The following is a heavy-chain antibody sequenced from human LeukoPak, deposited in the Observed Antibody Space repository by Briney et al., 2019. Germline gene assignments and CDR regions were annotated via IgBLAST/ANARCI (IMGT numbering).Heavy chain of an antibody. D-gene: IGHD3-10*01. CDR2: IHYDGARS. J-gene: IGHJ4*02. CDR3: AKAIWVAATSSWFCLDY. Sequence: GGSLRLSCAASGFTFSSYSMNWVRQAPGKGLEWVAFIHYDGARSYYADSVKGRFTISRDNSRNTLYLQMNSLRPEDTAVYYCAKAIWVAATSSWFCLDYWGQGTLVTVSS. CDR1: GFTFSSYS. V-gene: IGHV3-30*02.